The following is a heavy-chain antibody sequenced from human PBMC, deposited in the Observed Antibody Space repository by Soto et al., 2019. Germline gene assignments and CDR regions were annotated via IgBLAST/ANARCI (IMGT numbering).Heavy chain of an antibody. D-gene: IGHD3-10*01. Sequence: SETLSLTCAFYGGSFIGYYWSWIRHPPWKGLERSGEIDHSGSTNYNPALKSRVTIAVDTSKNHFSLKLSSVSAADTAVYYFARCVVRGVIRPRFFDYWGQGTLVTVSS. J-gene: IGHJ4*02. CDR1: GGSFIGYY. CDR3: ARCVVRGVIRPRFFDY. CDR2: IDHSGST. V-gene: IGHV4-34*01.